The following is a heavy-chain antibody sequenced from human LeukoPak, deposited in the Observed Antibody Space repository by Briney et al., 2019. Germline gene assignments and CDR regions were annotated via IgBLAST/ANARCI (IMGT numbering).Heavy chain of an antibody. CDR3: ASSKDHYDSSGFARTLDY. CDR2: IVPIFGTA. V-gene: IGHV1-69*13. CDR1: GGTFSSYS. J-gene: IGHJ4*02. D-gene: IGHD3-22*01. Sequence: GASVKVSCKASGGTFSSYSINWVRQAPGQGLEWMGGIVPIFGTANYAQKFQGRVTITADESTSTGYLEMSSLRSEDTAVYYCASSKDHYDSSGFARTLDYWGQGTLVTVSS.